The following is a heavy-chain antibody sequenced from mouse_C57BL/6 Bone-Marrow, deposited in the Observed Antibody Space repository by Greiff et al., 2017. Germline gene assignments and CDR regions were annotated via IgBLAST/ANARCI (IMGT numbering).Heavy chain of an antibody. CDR3: TRGFNTTPFDV. D-gene: IGHD1-1*01. CDR1: GYTFTDYY. V-gene: IGHV1-75*01. Sequence: HSAPSPAKPGASVKISCKASGYTFTDYYINWVKQRPGQGLEWIGRIFPGSGSTYYNEKFKGKATLTVDKSSSTAYMLLSSLTSEDSAVYFCTRGFNTTPFDVWGTGTTLTVSS. CDR2: IFPGSGST. J-gene: IGHJ1*03.